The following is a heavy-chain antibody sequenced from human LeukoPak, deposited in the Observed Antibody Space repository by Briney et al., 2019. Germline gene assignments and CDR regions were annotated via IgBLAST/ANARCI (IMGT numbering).Heavy chain of an antibody. CDR1: GYTFTCYY. D-gene: IGHD5-12*01. J-gene: IGHJ4*02. V-gene: IGHV1-2*02. Sequence: ASVKVSCKASGYTFTCYYMHWVRQAPGQGLEWMGWINPNSGGTNYAQKFQGRVTMTRDTSISTAYMELSRLRSDDTAVYYCARDLKGRTITIVATMGYWGQGTLVTVSS. CDR3: ARDLKGRTITIVATMGY. CDR2: INPNSGGT.